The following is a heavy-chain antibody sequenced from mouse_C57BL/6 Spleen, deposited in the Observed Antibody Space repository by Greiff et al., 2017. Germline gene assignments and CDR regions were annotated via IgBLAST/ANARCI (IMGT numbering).Heavy chain of an antibody. D-gene: IGHD2-1*01. CDR1: GFTFTDYY. CDR2: IRNKANGYTT. Sequence: EVHLVESGGGLVQPGGSLSLSCAASGFTFTDYYMSWVRQPPGKALEWLGFIRNKANGYTTEYSASVKGRFTISRDNSQSILYLQMNALRAEDSSTYYCARLYGNYFGYFDVWGTGTTVTVSS. V-gene: IGHV7-3*01. CDR3: ARLYGNYFGYFDV. J-gene: IGHJ1*03.